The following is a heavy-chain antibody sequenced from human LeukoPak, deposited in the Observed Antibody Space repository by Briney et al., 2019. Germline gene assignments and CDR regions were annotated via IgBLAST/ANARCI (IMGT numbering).Heavy chain of an antibody. D-gene: IGHD6-6*01. V-gene: IGHV6-1*01. J-gene: IGHJ6*03. CDR3: ARTSIAARKLYYYYYYMDV. CDR2: TYYRSKWYN. Sequence: SQTLSLTCAISGDSVSSNSAAWNWIRQSPSRGLEWLGRTYYRSKWYNDYAVSVKSRITINPDTSKNQFSLQLNSVTPEDTAVYYCARTSIAARKLYYYYYYMDVWGKGTTVTISS. CDR1: GDSVSSNSAA.